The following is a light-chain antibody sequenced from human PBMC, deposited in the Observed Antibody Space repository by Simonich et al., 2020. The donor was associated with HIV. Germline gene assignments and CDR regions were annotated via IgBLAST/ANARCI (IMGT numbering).Light chain of an antibody. CDR1: QSVSNY. V-gene: IGKV3-15*01. CDR2: GAS. CDR3: QQYNNWPPWT. J-gene: IGKJ1*01. Sequence: EIVLTQSPATLSLSPGERATLSCRASQSVSNYLAWYQQKPGQAPRLLIYGASTRATGIPARFSGRGSGTEFTLTISSLQSEDFAVYYCQQYNNWPPWTFGQGTKVEIK.